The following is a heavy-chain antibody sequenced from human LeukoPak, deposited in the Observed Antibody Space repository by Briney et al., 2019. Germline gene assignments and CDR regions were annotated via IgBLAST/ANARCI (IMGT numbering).Heavy chain of an antibody. V-gene: IGHV3-23*01. Sequence: GGSLRLSCAASGFTFSSYAMSWVRQAPGKGLKWVSGITSGGSTYKVDSVKGRFTISRDNSKNTLYLQMNSLRAEDTAVYYCAKEASRGFDIWGQGTMVTVSS. CDR1: GFTFSSYA. J-gene: IGHJ3*02. CDR2: ITSGGST. D-gene: IGHD6-6*01. CDR3: AKEASRGFDI.